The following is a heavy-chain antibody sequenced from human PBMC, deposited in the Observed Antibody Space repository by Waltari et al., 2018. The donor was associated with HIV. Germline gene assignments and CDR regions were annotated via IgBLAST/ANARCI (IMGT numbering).Heavy chain of an antibody. CDR1: GFTFSSYW. J-gene: IGHJ5*02. CDR2: INSDGGTT. Sequence: EVQLVESGGGLVEPGGSLRLSCAASGFTFSSYWMHSVRQAQGKGRGCVSRINSDGGTTSYADSVKGRFTISRDNAKNTLYLQMNSLRAEDTAVYYCARAGIAAPGWFDPWGQGTLVTVSS. CDR3: ARAGIAAPGWFDP. D-gene: IGHD6-13*01. V-gene: IGHV3-74*01.